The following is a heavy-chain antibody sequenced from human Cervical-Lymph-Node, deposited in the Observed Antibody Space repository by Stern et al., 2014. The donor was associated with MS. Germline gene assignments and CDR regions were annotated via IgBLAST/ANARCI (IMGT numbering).Heavy chain of an antibody. J-gene: IGHJ3*02. Sequence: MQLVESGPGLVKPSETLSLTCTVSGVSISSYYWSWIRQPPGKGLEWIGYIYYSGSTNYNPSLKSRVTISVDTSKNQFSLKLSSVTAADTAVYYCARGYGATPFDIWGQGTMVTVSS. CDR1: GVSISSYY. CDR3: ARGYGATPFDI. CDR2: IYYSGST. V-gene: IGHV4-59*01. D-gene: IGHD5-12*01.